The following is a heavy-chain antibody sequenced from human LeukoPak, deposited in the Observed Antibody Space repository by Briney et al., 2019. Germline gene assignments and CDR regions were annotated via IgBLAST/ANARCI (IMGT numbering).Heavy chain of an antibody. Sequence: GGSLRLSCAASGFTFSSYAMSWVRQAPGKGLEWVSAISGSGGSTYYADSVKGRFTISRDNSKNPLYLQMNSLRAEDTAVYYCAKVSSSTRTRAFDPWGQGTLVTVSS. CDR1: GFTFSSYA. J-gene: IGHJ5*02. V-gene: IGHV3-23*01. D-gene: IGHD6-13*01. CDR3: AKVSSSTRTRAFDP. CDR2: ISGSGGST.